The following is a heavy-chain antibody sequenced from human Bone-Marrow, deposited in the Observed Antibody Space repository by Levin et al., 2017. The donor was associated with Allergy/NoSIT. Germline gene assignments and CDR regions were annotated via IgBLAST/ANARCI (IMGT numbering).Heavy chain of an antibody. V-gene: IGHV3-48*02. CDR1: GFSFWHYT. Sequence: GGSLRLSCAASGFSFWHYTMNWVRQAPGKGLEWVSCISSSGDSTYYADSVKGRFTISRDNAKNSLYLQLNRLRDEDTALSYCSRDQARGYYDSSGYSGDHWGQGTLVTVSS. D-gene: IGHD3-22*01. J-gene: IGHJ4*02. CDR2: ISSSGDST. CDR3: SRDQARGYYDSSGYSGDH.